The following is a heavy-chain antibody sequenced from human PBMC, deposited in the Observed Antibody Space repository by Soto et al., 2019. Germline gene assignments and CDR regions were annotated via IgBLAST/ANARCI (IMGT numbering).Heavy chain of an antibody. V-gene: IGHV1-18*01. Sequence: ASVKVSCKASGYTFTSYGVSWVRQAPGQGLEWMGWISVFKGTTNYAQKFQGRVTMTTDTSTRTAYMELSSLRSEDTAVYYCEAGSVVDIAMVSYYYYYYGMDVWGQGTTFTVSS. CDR1: GYTFTSYG. CDR3: EAGSVVDIAMVSYYYYYYGMDV. CDR2: ISVFKGTT. D-gene: IGHD5-18*01. J-gene: IGHJ6*02.